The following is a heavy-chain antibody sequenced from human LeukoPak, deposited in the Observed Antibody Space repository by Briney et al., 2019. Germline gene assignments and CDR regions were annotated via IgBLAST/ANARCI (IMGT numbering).Heavy chain of an antibody. CDR1: GYTFNNYG. Sequence: EASVKVSCKASGYTFNNYGISWVRQAPGQGLEWMGWISAYNGNTTYAQKLQARVTMTTDTSTSTAYMELRSLRSDDTAVYFCARAPYSYDWVTYRHPADYWGQGTLVTVSS. D-gene: IGHD3-16*02. CDR3: ARAPYSYDWVTYRHPADY. CDR2: ISAYNGNT. V-gene: IGHV1-18*01. J-gene: IGHJ4*02.